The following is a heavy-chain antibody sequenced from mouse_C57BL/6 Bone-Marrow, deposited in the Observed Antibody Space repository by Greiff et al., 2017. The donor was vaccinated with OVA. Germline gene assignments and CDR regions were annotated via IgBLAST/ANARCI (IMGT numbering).Heavy chain of an antibody. Sequence: QVQLKQSGAELVRPGTSVKVSCKASGYAFTNYLIEWVKQRPGQGLEWIGVINPGSGGTNYNEKFKGKATLTADKSSSTAYMQLSSLTSEDSAVYFCARRAYYGRGDYYAMDYWGQGTSVTVSS. J-gene: IGHJ4*01. CDR3: ARRAYYGRGDYYAMDY. V-gene: IGHV1-54*01. CDR2: INPGSGGT. CDR1: GYAFTNYL. D-gene: IGHD1-1*01.